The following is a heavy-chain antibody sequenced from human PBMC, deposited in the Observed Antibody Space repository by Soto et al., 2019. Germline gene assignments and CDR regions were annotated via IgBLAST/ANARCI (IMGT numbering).Heavy chain of an antibody. CDR1: GFIVSSNY. Sequence: EVQLVESGGSLVQPGGSLRLSCAASGFIVSSNYMSWVRQAPGKGLEWVSVIYSGGSTYYADSVKGRFTISRDISKNTLYLQMNRLRDEDTAVYYCARAYRVPTAMPNFWGQGTLVTVSS. D-gene: IGHD5-18*01. J-gene: IGHJ4*02. CDR2: IYSGGST. CDR3: ARAYRVPTAMPNF. V-gene: IGHV3-66*01.